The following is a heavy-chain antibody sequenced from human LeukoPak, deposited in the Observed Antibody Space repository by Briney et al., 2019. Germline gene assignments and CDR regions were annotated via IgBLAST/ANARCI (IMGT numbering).Heavy chain of an antibody. J-gene: IGHJ5*02. CDR1: GGSISSYY. CDR3: ARDFLDYSNWFDP. V-gene: IGHV4-4*07. CDR2: IYTSGST. Sequence: SETLSLTYTVSGGSISSYYWSWIRQPAGKGLEWIGRIYTSGSTNYNPSLKSRVTISVDKSKNQFSLKLSSVTAADTAVYYCARDFLDYSNWFDPWGQGTLVTVSS. D-gene: IGHD4-11*01.